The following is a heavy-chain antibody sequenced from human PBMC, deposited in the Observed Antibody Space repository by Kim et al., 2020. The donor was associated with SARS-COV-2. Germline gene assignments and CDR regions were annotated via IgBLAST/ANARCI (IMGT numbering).Heavy chain of an antibody. D-gene: IGHD3-16*02. CDR3: ASALGH. V-gene: IGHV4-4*07. CDR2: TSGRT. Sequence: TSGRTNYNPSLQSRVTMSVAMSKNQFSLKLSAVTAADTAVYYCASALGHWGQGTLVTVSS. J-gene: IGHJ4*02.